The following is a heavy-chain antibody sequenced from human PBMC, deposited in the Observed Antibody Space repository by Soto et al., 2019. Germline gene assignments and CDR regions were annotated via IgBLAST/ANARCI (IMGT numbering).Heavy chain of an antibody. CDR3: AGGAGWNRNSANWFDP. CDR1: GYSFTSYA. J-gene: IGHJ5*02. D-gene: IGHD1-1*01. V-gene: IGHV1-69*06. Sequence: ASVKVSCKASGYSFTSYAISWVRQAPGQGLEWMGGIIPIIGTANNAQKFQGRVTITADTSTTTAYMELSSLRSDDTAAYYCAGGAGWNRNSANWFDPWGQGTLVTVSS. CDR2: IIPIIGTA.